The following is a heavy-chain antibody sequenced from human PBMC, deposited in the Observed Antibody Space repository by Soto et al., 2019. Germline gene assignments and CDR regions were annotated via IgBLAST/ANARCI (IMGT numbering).Heavy chain of an antibody. V-gene: IGHV3-15*01. CDR1: GFTFSNAW. J-gene: IGHJ6*03. CDR3: TTELLIFFTYMDV. D-gene: IGHD3-3*01. Sequence: GGSLRLSCAASGFTFSNAWMSWVRQAPGKGLEWVGRIKSKTDGGTTDYAAPVKGRFTISRDDSKNTLYLQMNSLKTEDTAVYYCTTELLIFFTYMDVWGKGTTVTVSS. CDR2: IKSKTDGGTT.